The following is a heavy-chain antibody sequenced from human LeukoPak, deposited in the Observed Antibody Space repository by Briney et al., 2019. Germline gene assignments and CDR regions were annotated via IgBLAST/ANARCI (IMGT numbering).Heavy chain of an antibody. J-gene: IGHJ3*02. CDR1: GFTFSSYG. Sequence: GRSLRLSCAASGFTFSSYGMHWVRQAPGKGLEWVSVIYSGGSTYYADSVKGRFTISRDNSKNTLYLQMNSLRAEDTAVYYCARGSIRSDDAFDIWGQGTMVTVSS. CDR3: ARGSIRSDDAFDI. V-gene: IGHV3-66*01. D-gene: IGHD1-26*01. CDR2: IYSGGST.